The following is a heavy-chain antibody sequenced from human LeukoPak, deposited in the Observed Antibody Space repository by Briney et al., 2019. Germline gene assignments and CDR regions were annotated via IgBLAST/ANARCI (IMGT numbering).Heavy chain of an antibody. CDR3: TRPQYSSSWYDSFDI. CDR2: IRSKANSYAT. J-gene: IGHJ3*02. Sequence: GGSLRLXCAASGFTCSGSAMHWVRQASGKGLEWVGRIRSKANSYATAYAASVKGRFTISRDDSKNTAYLQMNSLKTEDTAVYYCTRPQYSSSWYDSFDIWGQGTMVTVSS. V-gene: IGHV3-73*01. CDR1: GFTCSGSA. D-gene: IGHD6-13*01.